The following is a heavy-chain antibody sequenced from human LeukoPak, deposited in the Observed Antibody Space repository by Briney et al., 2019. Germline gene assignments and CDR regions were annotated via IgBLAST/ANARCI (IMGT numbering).Heavy chain of an antibody. CDR3: ARDFWSGYVDAFDI. Sequence: ASVKVSCKASGYTFTGYYMHWVRQAPGQGLEWMGWINPKSGGTNYAQKLQGRVTMTRDTSISTDYMELSRLRSDDTAVYYCARDFWSGYVDAFDIWGQGTMVTVSS. CDR2: INPKSGGT. V-gene: IGHV1-2*02. CDR1: GYTFTGYY. D-gene: IGHD3-3*01. J-gene: IGHJ3*02.